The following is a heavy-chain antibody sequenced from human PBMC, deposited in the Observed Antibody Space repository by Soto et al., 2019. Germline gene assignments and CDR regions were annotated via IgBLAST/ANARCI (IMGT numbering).Heavy chain of an antibody. CDR1: GGSISSGGYS. J-gene: IGHJ1*01. CDR3: ARGPLHSSSWPRGVKYFQH. V-gene: IGHV4-30-2*01. Sequence: PSETLSLTCAVSGGSISSGGYSWSWIRQPPGKGLEWIGYIYHSGSTYYNPSLKSRVTISVDRSKNQFSLKLSSVTAADTAVYYCARGPLHSSSWPRGVKYFQHWGQGTLVTVS. D-gene: IGHD6-13*01. CDR2: IYHSGST.